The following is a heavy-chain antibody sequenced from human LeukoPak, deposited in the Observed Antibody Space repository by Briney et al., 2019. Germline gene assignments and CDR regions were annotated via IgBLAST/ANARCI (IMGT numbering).Heavy chain of an antibody. CDR2: IRSKANSYAT. D-gene: IGHD1-1*01. CDR1: GFTFSGSA. V-gene: IGHV3-73*01. CDR3: TRHDQLEPSV. J-gene: IGHJ6*04. Sequence: GGSLRLPCAASGFTFSGSAMHWVRQASGKGLEWVGRIRSKANSYATAYAASVKGRFTISRDDSKNTAYLQMNSLKTEDTAVYYCTRHDQLEPSVWGKGTTVTVSS.